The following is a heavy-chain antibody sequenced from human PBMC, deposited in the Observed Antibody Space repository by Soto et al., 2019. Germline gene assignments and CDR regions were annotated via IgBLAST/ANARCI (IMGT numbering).Heavy chain of an antibody. Sequence: QVQLVQSGAEVKKPGASVKVSCKASGYTFTSYGISWVRQAPGQGLEWMGWISAYNGKTNYAQKLQGRVTMTTDTSTSTAYLELRSMRSDDTAVYYCARDSLMIDVIDAFDIWGQGTMVTVSS. J-gene: IGHJ3*02. V-gene: IGHV1-18*01. CDR2: ISAYNGKT. D-gene: IGHD3-22*01. CDR3: ARDSLMIDVIDAFDI. CDR1: GYTFTSYG.